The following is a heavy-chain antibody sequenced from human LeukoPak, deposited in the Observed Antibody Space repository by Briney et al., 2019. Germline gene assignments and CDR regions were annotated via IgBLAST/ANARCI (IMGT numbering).Heavy chain of an antibody. CDR2: ISATSSDV. CDR1: GFAFESFT. Sequence: GGSLRLSCAGSGFAFESFTMTWVRQAPGKGLEWVSLISATSSDVNYAESVRGRFTISRDNAKNSLFLLMDSLRVGDTAIYYCAKGLFSAYDKYLDSWGQGTLVTVSS. D-gene: IGHD5-12*01. CDR3: AKGLFSAYDKYLDS. J-gene: IGHJ4*02. V-gene: IGHV3-21*04.